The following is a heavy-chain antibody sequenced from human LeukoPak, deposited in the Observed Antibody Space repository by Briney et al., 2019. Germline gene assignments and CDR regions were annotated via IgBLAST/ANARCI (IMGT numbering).Heavy chain of an antibody. CDR3: AKDTAMVPYFDY. Sequence: GGSLRLSCAASGFTLSSYGMPWVRQAPGKGLEWVAFIRYDGSNKYYADSVKGRFTISRDNSKNTLYLQMNSLRAEDTAVYYCAKDTAMVPYFDYWGQGTLVTVSS. D-gene: IGHD5-18*01. CDR2: IRYDGSNK. V-gene: IGHV3-30*02. J-gene: IGHJ4*02. CDR1: GFTLSSYG.